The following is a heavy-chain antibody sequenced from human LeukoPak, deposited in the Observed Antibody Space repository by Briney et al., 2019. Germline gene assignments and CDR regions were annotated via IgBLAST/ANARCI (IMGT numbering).Heavy chain of an antibody. J-gene: IGHJ1*01. CDR1: GGSISSDNW. D-gene: IGHD2-15*01. CDR3: TTNGCYCLEH. CDR2: IHHRGGT. Sequence: SGTLSLTCALSGGSISSDNWWSWVRQPPGKRLEWIGEIHHRGGTNYNPSLQSRVTISVDKSNNHFSLRLTSVTAADTAVYYCTTNGCYCLEHWGQGALVTVSS. V-gene: IGHV4-4*02.